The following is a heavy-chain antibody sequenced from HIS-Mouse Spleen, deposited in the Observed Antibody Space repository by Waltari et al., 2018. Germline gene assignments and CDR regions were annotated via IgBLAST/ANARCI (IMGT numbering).Heavy chain of an antibody. D-gene: IGHD3-9*01. Sequence: QVQLVQSGAEVKKPGASVKVSCKASGYTFTSYAMHWVRQAPGQRLEWMGWSNAGNGNTKYSQEFKGRVTITRDTSASTAYMELSSLRSEDTAVYYCAREGLGPAFDIWGQGTMVTVSS. J-gene: IGHJ3*02. CDR2: SNAGNGNT. V-gene: IGHV1-3*02. CDR3: AREGLGPAFDI. CDR1: GYTFTSYA.